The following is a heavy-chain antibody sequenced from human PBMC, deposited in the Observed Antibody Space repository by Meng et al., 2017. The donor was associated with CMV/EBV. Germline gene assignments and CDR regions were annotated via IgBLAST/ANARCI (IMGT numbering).Heavy chain of an antibody. D-gene: IGHD4-17*01. Sequence: QLKLRGAGPVLVTPPETLSLSCTFFGGSIRSSSYYWGWIRQPPGKGLEWIGSIYYSGSTYYNPSLKSRVTISVDTSKNQFSLKLSSVTAADTAVYYCARDSSRWVTKYYFDYWGQGTLVTVSS. CDR2: IYYSGST. CDR3: ARDSSRWVTKYYFDY. CDR1: GGSIRSSSYY. J-gene: IGHJ4*02. V-gene: IGHV4-39*07.